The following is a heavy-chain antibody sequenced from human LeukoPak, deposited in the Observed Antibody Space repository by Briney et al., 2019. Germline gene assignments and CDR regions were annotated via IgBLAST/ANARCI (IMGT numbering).Heavy chain of an antibody. Sequence: PGGSLTLSCAASGLTFTSYAMNWVRQAPGEGLGWVSSISGSAVNTYFTDSVKGRFAIARDNSNSTLYLQMNSLRAEDTAIYYWTKGPFYDSSGYDDYWGQGTLVTVSS. CDR1: GLTFTSYA. CDR3: TKGPFYDSSGYDDY. D-gene: IGHD3-22*01. CDR2: ISGSAVNT. V-gene: IGHV3-23*01. J-gene: IGHJ4*02.